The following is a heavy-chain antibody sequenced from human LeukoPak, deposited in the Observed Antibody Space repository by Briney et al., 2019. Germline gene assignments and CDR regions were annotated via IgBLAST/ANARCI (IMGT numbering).Heavy chain of an antibody. J-gene: IGHJ4*02. Sequence: GGPLRLSCAASGFPVSSNYMSWVRQAPGKGLGWVSVIYSGGSTYYADSVKGQFTISRDNSKNTLYLQMNSLRAEDTAVYYCARITIRSYFDYWGQGTLVTVSS. CDR3: ARITIRSYFDY. CDR1: GFPVSSNY. V-gene: IGHV3-53*01. CDR2: IYSGGST. D-gene: IGHD3-9*01.